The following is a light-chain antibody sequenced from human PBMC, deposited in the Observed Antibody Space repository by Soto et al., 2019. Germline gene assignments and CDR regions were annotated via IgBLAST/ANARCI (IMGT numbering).Light chain of an antibody. CDR3: QQYAVSPIT. CDR2: AAS. J-gene: IGKJ5*01. CDR1: QTVRNNY. Sequence: EFVLTQSPGTLSLSPGERATLSCRASQTVRNNYLAWYHQKPGQAPRLLIYAASTRATGIPDRFSGSGSGTDFTLTISRLEPEDFAVFYCQQYAVSPITFGQGTRLQI. V-gene: IGKV3-20*01.